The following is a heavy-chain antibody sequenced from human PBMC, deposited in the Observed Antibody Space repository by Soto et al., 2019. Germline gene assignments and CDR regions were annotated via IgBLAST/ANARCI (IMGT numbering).Heavy chain of an antibody. CDR3: VHSRCGGDCLRSYSSHYYYGRDV. CDR1: GFSLSTGGLG. V-gene: IGHV2-5*02. CDR2: IYWDDDK. D-gene: IGHD2-21*02. J-gene: IGHJ6*02. Sequence: QITLKESGPTLVKPTQTLTLTCTFSGFSLSTGGLGVGWIRQPPGEALEWLALIYWDDDKRYSPSLRSRLTITKDTSKSQVVLIMTNMDPVDTATHYCVHSRCGGDCLRSYSSHYYYGRDVWGQGTTVTVSS.